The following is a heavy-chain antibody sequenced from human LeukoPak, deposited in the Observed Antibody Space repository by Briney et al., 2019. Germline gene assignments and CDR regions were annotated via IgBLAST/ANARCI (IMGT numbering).Heavy chain of an antibody. CDR1: GFTLSSYA. J-gene: IGHJ5*02. CDR2: ISGSGGST. CDR3: AKGHWYSSSSLWFDP. D-gene: IGHD6-6*01. V-gene: IGHV3-23*01. Sequence: PGGSLRLSCAASGFTLSSYAMSGVRQAPGKGLEGGSVISGSGGSTSYADSVQGRFTISRDNSKNTLYLQINRLRAEDTAVYYCAKGHWYSSSSLWFDPWGQGTLVTVSS.